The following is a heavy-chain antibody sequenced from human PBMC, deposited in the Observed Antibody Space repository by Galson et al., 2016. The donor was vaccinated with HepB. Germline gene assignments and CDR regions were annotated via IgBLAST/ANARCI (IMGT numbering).Heavy chain of an antibody. D-gene: IGHD2-21*01. CDR1: GFTVSASS. Sequence: SLRLSCAASGFTVSASSMTWVRQAPGKGLEWVSTIHRGGGTYYTYSVKGRFTIARDSSKNTLYLKMSSLKVADTAVYYCAVVGDVSRDWGPGTLVTVSS. CDR2: IHRGGGT. V-gene: IGHV3-66*01. CDR3: AVVGDVSRD. J-gene: IGHJ4*02.